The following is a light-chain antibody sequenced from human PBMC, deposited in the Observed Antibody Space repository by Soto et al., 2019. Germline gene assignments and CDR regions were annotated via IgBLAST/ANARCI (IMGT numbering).Light chain of an antibody. Sequence: PGERATLSCRASQRVSSYLAWYQQKPGQAPRLLIYDASNRATGIPARFSGSGSGTDFTLTISSLEPEDFAVYYCQQRSNWRFTFGPGTKVDIK. CDR1: QRVSSY. CDR2: DAS. J-gene: IGKJ3*01. V-gene: IGKV3-11*01. CDR3: QQRSNWRFT.